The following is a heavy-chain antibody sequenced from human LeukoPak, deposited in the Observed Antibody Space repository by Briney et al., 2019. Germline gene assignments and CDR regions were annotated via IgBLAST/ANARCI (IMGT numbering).Heavy chain of an antibody. Sequence: SETLSLTCTVSGYSISSGYYWGWIRQPPGKGLEWIGSIYYSGSTYYNPSLKSRVTISVDTSKNQFSLKLSSVTAADTAVYYCARLRIVVVIKGVPYNWFDPWGQGTLVTVSS. CDR3: ARLRIVVVIKGVPYNWFDP. CDR2: IYYSGST. J-gene: IGHJ5*02. D-gene: IGHD3-22*01. V-gene: IGHV4-38-2*02. CDR1: GYSISSGYY.